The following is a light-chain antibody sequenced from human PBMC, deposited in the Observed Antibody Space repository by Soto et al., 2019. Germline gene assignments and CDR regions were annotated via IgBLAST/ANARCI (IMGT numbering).Light chain of an antibody. V-gene: IGKV1-5*01. CDR3: QQYKSYSWT. Sequence: DIQLTQSPSTLPASVGDRVTITCRASQSISNWLAWYHQKPGKAPKVLIYDASSLKSGVPSRFSGSGSGTEFTLTISSLQPDDFATYYCQQYKSYSWTFGQGTKVDIK. J-gene: IGKJ1*01. CDR1: QSISNW. CDR2: DAS.